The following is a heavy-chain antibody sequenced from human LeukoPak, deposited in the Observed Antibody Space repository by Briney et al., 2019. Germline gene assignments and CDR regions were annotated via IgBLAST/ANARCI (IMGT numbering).Heavy chain of an antibody. CDR3: AKDSGYTMYYFDY. D-gene: IGHD5-12*01. CDR1: GFTFSSYS. Sequence: GGSLRLSCAASGFTFSSYSMNWLRQAPGKGLEWVSSISSSSSYIYYADSVKGRFTISRDNAKNSLYLQMNSLRAEDTAVYYCAKDSGYTMYYFDYWGQGTLVTVSS. CDR2: ISSSSSYI. J-gene: IGHJ4*02. V-gene: IGHV3-21*01.